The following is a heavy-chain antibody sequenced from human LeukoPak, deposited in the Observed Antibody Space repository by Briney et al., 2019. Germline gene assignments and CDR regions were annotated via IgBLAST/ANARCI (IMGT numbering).Heavy chain of an antibody. CDR2: INHSGST. CDR1: GGSFSGYY. Sequence: SETLSLTCAVYGGSFSGYYWSWIRQPPGKGLEWIGEINHSGSTNYNPSLKSRVTISVDTSKNQFSLKLSSVTAADTAVYYCARSYDILTGYYSRRRFYAFDIWGQGTMVTVSS. J-gene: IGHJ3*02. CDR3: ARSYDILTGYYSRRRFYAFDI. D-gene: IGHD3-9*01. V-gene: IGHV4-34*01.